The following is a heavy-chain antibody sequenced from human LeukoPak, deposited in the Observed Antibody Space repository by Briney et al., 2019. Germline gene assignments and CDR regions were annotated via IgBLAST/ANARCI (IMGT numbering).Heavy chain of an antibody. J-gene: IGHJ4*02. D-gene: IGHD4-17*01. CDR2: IRYDGSNK. Sequence: GGSLRLSCAASGFTFSSYGMHWVRQAPGKGLEWVAFIRYDGSNKYYADSVKGRFTISRDNSKNTLYLQMNSLRAEDTAVYYCAKDNLDYGDPPGDYWGQGTLVTVSS. V-gene: IGHV3-30*02. CDR1: GFTFSSYG. CDR3: AKDNLDYGDPPGDY.